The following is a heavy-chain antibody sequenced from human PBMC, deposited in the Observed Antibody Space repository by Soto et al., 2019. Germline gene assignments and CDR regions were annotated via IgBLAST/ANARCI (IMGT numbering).Heavy chain of an antibody. J-gene: IGHJ4*02. V-gene: IGHV3-48*01. Sequence: GGSLRLSCAASGFTFSNCNLNWVRQAPWKGLEWLSYISSSSSAIYYADSVEGRFIISRDNAKNSLYLQMSSLRAEDTAVYYCATRIAAAGKLDYWGQGTLVTVSS. CDR1: GFTFSNCN. CDR2: ISSSSSAI. D-gene: IGHD6-13*01. CDR3: ATRIAAAGKLDY.